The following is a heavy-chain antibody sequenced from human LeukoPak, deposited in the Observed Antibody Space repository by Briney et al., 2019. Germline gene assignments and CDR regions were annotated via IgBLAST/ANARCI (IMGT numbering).Heavy chain of an antibody. CDR2: I. D-gene: IGHD3-10*01. CDR1: GFTFSSFS. Sequence: GGSLRLSCAASGFTFSSFSMNWVRQAPGKGLEWVSSIVKGRFTISRDNAKNSLYLQMDSLRAEDTAVYYCARGGAITMIRGVPGYWGQGTLVTVSS. J-gene: IGHJ4*02. CDR3: ARGGAITMIRGVPGY. V-gene: IGHV3-21*01.